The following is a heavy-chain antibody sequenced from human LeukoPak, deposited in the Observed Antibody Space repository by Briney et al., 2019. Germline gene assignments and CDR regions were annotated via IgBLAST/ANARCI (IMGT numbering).Heavy chain of an antibody. D-gene: IGHD7-27*01. Sequence: SVKVSCKASGGTFINYSISWVRQAPGQGLEWMGSLIPLSGAPKYAQKFQGRVTISADESTSTAYMELSSLRSEDTAVYYCARDKRGINWFDHWGQGTLVTVSS. CDR3: ARDKRGINWFDH. J-gene: IGHJ5*02. CDR1: GGTFINYS. CDR2: LIPLSGAP. V-gene: IGHV1-69*15.